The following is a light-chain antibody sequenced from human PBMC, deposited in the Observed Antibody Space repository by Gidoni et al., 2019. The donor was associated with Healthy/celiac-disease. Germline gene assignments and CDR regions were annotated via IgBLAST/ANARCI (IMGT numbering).Light chain of an antibody. J-gene: IGKJ1*01. CDR1: QSVSSSY. CDR3: QQYGSSPWT. CDR2: GAS. V-gene: IGKV3-20*01. Sequence: EIVLTQSPGTLSLAPGERATLSCRASQSVSSSYLAWYQQKPGQAPRLLISGASSRATGIPDRFSGSGSGTDFTLTISRLEPEDFAVYYCQQYGSSPWTFGQGTKVEIK.